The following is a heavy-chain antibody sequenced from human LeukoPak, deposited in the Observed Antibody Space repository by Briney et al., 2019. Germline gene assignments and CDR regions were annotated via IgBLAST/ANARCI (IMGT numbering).Heavy chain of an antibody. CDR1: GLTFSTYA. CDR3: AKLIGDESF. D-gene: IGHD7-27*01. CDR2: ISASGGTT. V-gene: IGHV3-23*01. Sequence: GGSLRLPCAASGLTFSTYAMSWVRQAPGKGLEWVSSISASGGTTNYADSVKGRFTISRDNSKNTLYLQMNSLRVEDKAVYYCAKLIGDESFWGQGTLVTVSS. J-gene: IGHJ4*02.